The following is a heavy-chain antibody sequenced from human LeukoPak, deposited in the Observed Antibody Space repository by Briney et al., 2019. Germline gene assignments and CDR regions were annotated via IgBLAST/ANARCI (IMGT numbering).Heavy chain of an antibody. CDR1: GGSFSGYY. CDR2: INHSGST. CDR3: ARRMIVVVPDYFDY. V-gene: IGHV4-34*01. D-gene: IGHD3-22*01. Sequence: SETLSLTCAVYGGSFSGYYWSWIRQPPGNGLEWIGEINHSGSTNYNPSLKSRITISVDTSKNQFSLKLSSVTAADTAVHYCARRMIVVVPDYFDYWGQGTLVTVSS. J-gene: IGHJ4*02.